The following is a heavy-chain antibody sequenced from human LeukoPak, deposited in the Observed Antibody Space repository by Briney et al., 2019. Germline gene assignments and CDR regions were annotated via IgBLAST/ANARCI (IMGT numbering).Heavy chain of an antibody. Sequence: GGSLRLSCAASGFTFSSHLMHWVRQAPGKGLVWVSRISSDGTYTNYADSVRGRFTISRDNAKNSLYLQMNSLRAEDTAVYYCARESGVDSGYDHFDYWGQGTLVTVSS. D-gene: IGHD5-12*01. CDR1: GFTFSSHL. CDR3: ARESGVDSGYDHFDY. J-gene: IGHJ4*02. V-gene: IGHV3-74*01. CDR2: ISSDGTYT.